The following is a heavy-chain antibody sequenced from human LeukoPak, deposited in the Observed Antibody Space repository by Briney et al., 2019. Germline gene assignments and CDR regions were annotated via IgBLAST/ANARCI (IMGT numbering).Heavy chain of an antibody. CDR2: ISASGGST. Sequence: GGSLRLSCAASGFTLSSYAMSWVRQAPGEGLEWVSSISASGGSTNYADSVKGRFTIYRGNSKNTVYLQMNSLRAEDTAVYYCAKVMKGSERLTMVRGVIIKTAGLYYMDVWGKGTTVTVSS. V-gene: IGHV3-23*01. CDR3: AKVMKGSERLTMVRGVIIKTAGLYYMDV. CDR1: GFTLSSYA. D-gene: IGHD3-10*01. J-gene: IGHJ6*03.